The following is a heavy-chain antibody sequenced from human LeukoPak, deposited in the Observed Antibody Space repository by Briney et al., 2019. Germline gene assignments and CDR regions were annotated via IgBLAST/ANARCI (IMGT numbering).Heavy chain of an antibody. Sequence: GGSLRLSCAASGFTFSSYSMNWVRQAPGKGLEWVSYISSSSSTIYYADSVKGRFTISRDNAKNSLYLQMNSLRTDDTAVYYCARVFPEITLVRGVIGSWGQGTLVIVSS. D-gene: IGHD3-10*01. CDR2: ISSSSSTI. CDR3: ARVFPEITLVRGVIGS. V-gene: IGHV3-48*01. J-gene: IGHJ5*02. CDR1: GFTFSSYS.